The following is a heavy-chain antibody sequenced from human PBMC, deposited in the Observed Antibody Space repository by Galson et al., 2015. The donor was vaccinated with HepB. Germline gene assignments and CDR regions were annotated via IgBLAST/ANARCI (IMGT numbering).Heavy chain of an antibody. CDR3: ARLSGTYYYGMDV. CDR2: ISFDENKR. V-gene: IGHV3-30*12. J-gene: IGHJ6*02. Sequence: SLRLSCAASGFNFVMFDMHWVRQAPGKGLQWVAVISFDENKRDYIDSVKGRFIVSRDSSRNMVFMQMNSLRAEDTAVYYCARLSGTYYYGMDVWGQGTTVTVSS. CDR1: GFNFVMFD. D-gene: IGHD1-26*01.